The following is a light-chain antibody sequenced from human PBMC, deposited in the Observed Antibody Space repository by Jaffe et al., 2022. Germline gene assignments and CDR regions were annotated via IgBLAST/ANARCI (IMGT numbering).Light chain of an antibody. J-gene: IGKJ1*01. Sequence: DIQMTQSPSTLSASVGDRVIITCRASQSVITYLAWYQQKPGQAPNLLIYKASTLQSGVPSRFSGSGSGTEFTLTISSLQPDDFATYYCQQYNSYPWTFGQGTKVEI. CDR2: KAS. CDR3: QQYNSYPWT. V-gene: IGKV1-5*03. CDR1: QSVITY.